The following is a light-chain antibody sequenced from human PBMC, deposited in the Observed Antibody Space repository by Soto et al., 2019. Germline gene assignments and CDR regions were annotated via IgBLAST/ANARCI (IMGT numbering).Light chain of an antibody. CDR1: SSDVGDHNY. V-gene: IGLV2-14*03. J-gene: IGLJ2*01. CDR3: SSYTTSSTVI. CDR2: AGS. Sequence: QSALTQPASVSGSPGQSITISCTGTSSDVGDHNYVSWYQQQPGKAPKLMIYAGSNRPSGVSNRFSGSKSGNTASLTISGLQAEDEADYYCSSYTTSSTVIFGGGTKLTVL.